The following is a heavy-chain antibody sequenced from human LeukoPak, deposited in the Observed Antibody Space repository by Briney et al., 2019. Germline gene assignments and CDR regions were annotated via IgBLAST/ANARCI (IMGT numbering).Heavy chain of an antibody. Sequence: GGSLRLSFAASGFTFSTYAMSWVRQAPGKGLEWVSAISGSGGSTYYADSVKGRFTISRDNSENTLYLQMNSLRAEDTAIYYCAKKVGFHYYYSMDVWGQGTTVTVSS. CDR2: ISGSGGST. CDR1: GFTFSTYA. V-gene: IGHV3-23*01. J-gene: IGHJ6*02. D-gene: IGHD1-26*01. CDR3: AKKVGFHYYYSMDV.